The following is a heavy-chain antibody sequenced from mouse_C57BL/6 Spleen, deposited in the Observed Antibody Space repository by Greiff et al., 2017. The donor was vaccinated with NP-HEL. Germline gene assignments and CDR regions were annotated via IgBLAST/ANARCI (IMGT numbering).Heavy chain of an antibody. CDR1: GYTFTSYW. J-gene: IGHJ2*01. CDR3: ARGEVYDYDEGYYFDY. CDR2: IDPSDSYT. Sequence: QVQLQQPGAELVRPGTSVKLSCKASGYTFTSYWMHWVKQRPGQGLEWIGVIDPSDSYTNYNQKFKGKATLTVDTSSSTAYMQLSRLTSEDSAVYYCARGEVYDYDEGYYFDYWGQGTTLTVSS. D-gene: IGHD2-4*01. V-gene: IGHV1-59*01.